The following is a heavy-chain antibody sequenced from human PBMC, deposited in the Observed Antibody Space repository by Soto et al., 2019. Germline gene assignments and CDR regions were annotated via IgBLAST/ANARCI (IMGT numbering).Heavy chain of an antibody. CDR1: GFTFSSYG. D-gene: IGHD6-6*01. CDR3: AKQSSRVDSSSSGLDYFDY. Sequence: QVQLVESGGGVVQPGRSLRLSCAASGFTFSSYGMHWVRQAPGKGLEWVAVISYDGSNKYYADSVKGRFTISRDNSKNTLYLQMNSLRAEDTAVYYCAKQSSRVDSSSSGLDYFDYWGQGTLVTVSS. V-gene: IGHV3-30*18. J-gene: IGHJ4*02. CDR2: ISYDGSNK.